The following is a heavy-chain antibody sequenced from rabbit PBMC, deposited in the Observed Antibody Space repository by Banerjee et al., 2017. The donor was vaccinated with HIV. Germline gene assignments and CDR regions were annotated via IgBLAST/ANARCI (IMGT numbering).Heavy chain of an antibody. V-gene: IGHV1S40*01. J-gene: IGHJ4*01. CDR2: IVGGSGGST. CDR1: GFSFSSVYW. D-gene: IGHD7-1*01. Sequence: QSLEESGGDLVKPGASLTLTCKASGFSFSSVYWICWVRQAPGKGLEWIACIVGGSGGSTYYASWAKGRFTISKTSSTTVTLQMTSLTAADTATYFCARDSYAGYSGVYNLWGQGTLVTVS. CDR3: ARDSYAGYSGVYNL.